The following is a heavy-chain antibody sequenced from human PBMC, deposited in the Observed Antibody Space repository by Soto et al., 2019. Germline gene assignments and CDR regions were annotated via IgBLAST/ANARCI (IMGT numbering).Heavy chain of an antibody. CDR2: IIPIFGTA. J-gene: IGHJ2*01. V-gene: IGHV1-69*01. D-gene: IGHD2-2*01. Sequence: QVQLVQSGAEVKKPGSSVKVSCKASGGTFSSYAIIWVRQAPGQGLEWMGGIIPIFGTANYAQKFQGRVTITADESTSTAYMELSSLRSEDTAVYYCARVVVVPAARSYWYFDLWGRGTLVTVSS. CDR3: ARVVVVPAARSYWYFDL. CDR1: GGTFSSYA.